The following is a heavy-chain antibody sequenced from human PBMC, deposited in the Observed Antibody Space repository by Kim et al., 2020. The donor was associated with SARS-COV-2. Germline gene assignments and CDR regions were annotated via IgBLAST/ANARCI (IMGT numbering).Heavy chain of an antibody. CDR3: ARCDSSGYIMWSWFDP. V-gene: IGHV4-34*01. Sequence: SCKSRVTSAVDTSKNQFSLKLSSVAAADTAVYYCARCDSSGYIMWSWFDPWGQGTLVTVSS. D-gene: IGHD3-22*01. J-gene: IGHJ5*02.